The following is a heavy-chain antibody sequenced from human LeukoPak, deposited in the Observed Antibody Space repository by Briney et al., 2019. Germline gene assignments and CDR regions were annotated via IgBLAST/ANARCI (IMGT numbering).Heavy chain of an antibody. Sequence: GESLKISCKGSGYSFTGYWIGWVRQMPGKGLEWMGIIYPGDSDTRYSPSFQGQVTISADKSISTAYLQWSSLKASDTAMYYCARPPDYDILTGHDDAFDIWGQGTMVTVSS. CDR1: GYSFTGYW. V-gene: IGHV5-51*01. J-gene: IGHJ3*02. D-gene: IGHD3-9*01. CDR3: ARPPDYDILTGHDDAFDI. CDR2: IYPGDSDT.